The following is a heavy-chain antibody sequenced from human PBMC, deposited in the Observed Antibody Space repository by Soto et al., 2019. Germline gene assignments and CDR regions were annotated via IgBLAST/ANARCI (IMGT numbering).Heavy chain of an antibody. CDR2: IKQGGNEK. CDR3: VGALTYEVPYYYYGMDV. D-gene: IGHD3-16*01. Sequence: GGSLRLSCAASGFSFSTYLMSWVRQAPGKGLEWVANIKQGGNEKFYVDSVKGRFTISRDNDKKSLYLQMDSLRVEDTAVYYCVGALTYEVPYYYYGMDVWGQGTTVTV. CDR1: GFSFSTYL. V-gene: IGHV3-7*01. J-gene: IGHJ6*02.